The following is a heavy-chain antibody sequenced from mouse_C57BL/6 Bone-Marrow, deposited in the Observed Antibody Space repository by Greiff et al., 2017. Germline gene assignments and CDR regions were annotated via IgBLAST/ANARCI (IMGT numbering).Heavy chain of an antibody. CDR1: GYTFTSYG. CDR3: ARRQLRLLYAMDY. CDR2: IYIGNGYT. J-gene: IGHJ4*01. D-gene: IGHD3-2*02. Sequence: VQLQQSGAELVRPGSSVKMSCKTSGYTFTSYGINWVKQRPGQGLEWIGYIYIGNGYTEYNEKFKGKATLTADTSSSTAYMQLSSLTSEDSAIYCGARRQLRLLYAMDYGGQGTSVTVSS. V-gene: IGHV1-58*01.